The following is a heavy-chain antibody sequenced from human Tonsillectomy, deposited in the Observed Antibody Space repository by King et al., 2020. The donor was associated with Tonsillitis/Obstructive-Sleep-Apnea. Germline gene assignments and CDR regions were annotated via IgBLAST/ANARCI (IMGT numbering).Heavy chain of an antibody. J-gene: IGHJ3*02. CDR1: GFTFGDYA. D-gene: IGHD2-15*01. V-gene: IGHV3-49*05. CDR3: TRGDCSSVSCYKEDAFDI. CDR2: IRSKAYGGTA. Sequence: VQLVESGGGLVKPGRSLRLSCTASGFTFGDYAMSWFRQAPGKGLEWVGFIRSKAYGGTAENAASVKGRFTISRDDSKSIAYLQMSSLKTEDTAVYYCTRGDCSSVSCYKEDAFDIWGQGKMVTVSS.